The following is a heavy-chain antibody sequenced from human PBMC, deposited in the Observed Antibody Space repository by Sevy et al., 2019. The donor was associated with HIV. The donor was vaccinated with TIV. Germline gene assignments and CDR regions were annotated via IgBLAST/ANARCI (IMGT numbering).Heavy chain of an antibody. CDR2: IKSKTDGGTT. V-gene: IGHV3-15*01. D-gene: IGHD3-10*01. J-gene: IGHJ6*03. Sequence: GSLRLSCAASGFTFSNAWMSWVRQGPGKGLEWVGRIKSKTDGGTTEYAAPVKGRFIISRDDSKNTLYLQINSLETEDTAVYYCTTYPRFGGNFYMDVWGRGTTVTVSS. CDR1: GFTFSNAW. CDR3: TTYPRFGGNFYMDV.